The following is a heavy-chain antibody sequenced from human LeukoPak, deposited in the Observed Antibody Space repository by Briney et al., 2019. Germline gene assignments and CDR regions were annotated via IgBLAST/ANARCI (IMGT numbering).Heavy chain of an antibody. V-gene: IGHV4-30-4*01. D-gene: IGHD3-22*01. CDR3: ARGTTMIVDAFDI. CDR2: IYYSGST. Sequence: PSETLSLTCTVSGGSLSSGDYYWSWIRQPPGKGLEWIGYIYYSGSTYYNPSLKSRVTISVDTSKNQFSLKLSSVTAADTAVYYCARGTTMIVDAFDIWGQGTMVTVSS. J-gene: IGHJ3*02. CDR1: GGSLSSGDYY.